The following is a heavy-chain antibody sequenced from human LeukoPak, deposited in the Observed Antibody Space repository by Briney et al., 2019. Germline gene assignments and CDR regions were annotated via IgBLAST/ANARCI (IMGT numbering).Heavy chain of an antibody. CDR2: INSDGINT. J-gene: IGHJ6*04. V-gene: IGHV3-74*01. CDR1: GFTFSNYW. CDR3: AELGITMIGGV. D-gene: IGHD3-10*02. Sequence: PGGSLRLSCAASGFTFSNYWMHWVRQAPGKGLMWVSRINSDGINTSYADSVKGRFTISRDNAKNSLYLQMNSLRAEATAVYYCAELGITMIGGVWGKGTTVTISS.